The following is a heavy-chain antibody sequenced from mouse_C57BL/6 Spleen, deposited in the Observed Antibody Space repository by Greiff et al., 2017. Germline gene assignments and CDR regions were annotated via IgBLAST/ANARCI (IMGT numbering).Heavy chain of an antibody. D-gene: IGHD2-4*01. CDR2: IYPGSGNT. J-gene: IGHJ4*01. CDR3: ARWDYDGMDY. V-gene: IGHV1-66*01. Sequence: QVQLQQSGPELVKPGASVKISCKASGYSFTSYYINWVKQRPGQGLEWIGWIYPGSGNTKYNEKFKGKATLTADTSSSTAYMQLSNLTSEDSAVYYCARWDYDGMDYWGQGTSVTVSS. CDR1: GYSFTSYY.